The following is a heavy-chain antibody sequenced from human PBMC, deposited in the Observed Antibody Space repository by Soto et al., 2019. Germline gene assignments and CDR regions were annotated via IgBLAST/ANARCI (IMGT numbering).Heavy chain of an antibody. CDR1: GYSFTSYW. J-gene: IGHJ3*02. CDR2: IYPGDSDT. Sequence: PVESLKISCKGSGYSFTSYWIGWVRQMPGKGLEWMGVIYPGDSDTRYSPSFQGQVTISADKSISTAYLQWSSLKASDTAMYYCARDRVYYDSSGYYYDREILDAFDIWGQGTMVTVSS. CDR3: ARDRVYYDSSGYYYDREILDAFDI. D-gene: IGHD3-22*01. V-gene: IGHV5-51*01.